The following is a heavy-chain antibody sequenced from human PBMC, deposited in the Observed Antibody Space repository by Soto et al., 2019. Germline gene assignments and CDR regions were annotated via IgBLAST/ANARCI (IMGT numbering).Heavy chain of an antibody. CDR1: WDSVSSNSAA. J-gene: IGHJ6*02. Sequence: PSHTLSLTCAISWDSVSSNSAAWKWIRQSPSRGLEWLGRTYFRTHWNYDYAVSVKSPITINIDTSQRPSSLHLNSVPPDDTAVYYCARAGYFDNCGKSYGLDVWGRGTTVTVYS. CDR3: ARAGYFDNCGKSYGLDV. CDR2: TYFRTHWNY. V-gene: IGHV6-1*01. D-gene: IGHD3-22*01.